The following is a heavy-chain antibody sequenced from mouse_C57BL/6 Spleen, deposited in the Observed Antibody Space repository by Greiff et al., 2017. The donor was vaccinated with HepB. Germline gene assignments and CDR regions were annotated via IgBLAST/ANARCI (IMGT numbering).Heavy chain of an antibody. D-gene: IGHD2-5*01. Sequence: VKLQESGAELVKPGASVKISCKASGYAFSSYWMNWVKQRPGKGLEWIGQIYPGDGDTNYNGKFKGKATLTADKSSSTAYMQLSSLTSEDSAVYFCARDYSNLFDYWGQGTTLTVAS. CDR1: GYAFSSYW. CDR2: IYPGDGDT. V-gene: IGHV1-80*01. J-gene: IGHJ2*01. CDR3: ARDYSNLFDY.